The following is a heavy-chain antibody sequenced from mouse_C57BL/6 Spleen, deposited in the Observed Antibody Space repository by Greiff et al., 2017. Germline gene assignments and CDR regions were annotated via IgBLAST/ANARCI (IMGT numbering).Heavy chain of an antibody. J-gene: IGHJ1*03. CDR2: IDPETGGT. CDR3: TRDATVVGGYFDF. D-gene: IGHD1-1*01. V-gene: IGHV1-15*01. Sequence: VQLQQSGAELVRPGASVTLSCKASGYTFTDYDMHWVKQTPVHGLEWIGAIDPETGGTAYNQKFKGKAILTADKSSSTAYMELRILTSEDSAVYSFTRDATVVGGYFDFWGTGTTVTVSS. CDR1: GYTFTDYD.